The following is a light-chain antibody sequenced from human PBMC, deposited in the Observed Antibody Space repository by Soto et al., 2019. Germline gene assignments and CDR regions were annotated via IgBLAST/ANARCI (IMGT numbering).Light chain of an antibody. J-gene: IGKJ1*01. V-gene: IGKV4-1*01. Sequence: DIVMTQSPDSLAVSLGERATINCKSSQSVLYSSNNKNYLAWYQQKPGKPPKLLIYWASTRESGVPDRFSGSGSGTDFTLTISRLQAEDVAVYYCQQYYSTPPTFGQGTKVEIK. CDR3: QQYYSTPPT. CDR2: WAS. CDR1: QSVLYSSNNKNY.